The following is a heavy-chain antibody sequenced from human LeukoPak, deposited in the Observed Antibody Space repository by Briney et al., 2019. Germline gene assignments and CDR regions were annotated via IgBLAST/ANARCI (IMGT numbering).Heavy chain of an antibody. V-gene: IGHV3-23*01. CDR2: ISGRGASK. CDR1: GLTFNNYA. Sequence: GGSLRLSCAVSGLTFNNYAMSWVRQAPGKGLEWVSGISGRGASKYYADSVKGRFTISRDNPKNTLYLQMNSLRAEDTAVYYCAKGVVVAPDVTPFDYWGQGTLVTVSS. J-gene: IGHJ4*02. D-gene: IGHD2-2*01. CDR3: AKGVVVAPDVTPFDY.